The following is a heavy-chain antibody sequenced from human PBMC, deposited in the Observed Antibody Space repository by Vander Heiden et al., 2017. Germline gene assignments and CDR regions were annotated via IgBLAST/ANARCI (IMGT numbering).Heavy chain of an antibody. CDR2: INPNSGGT. CDR1: GYTFTGYY. D-gene: IGHD6-13*01. Sequence: QVQLVQSGAEVKKPGASVKVSCTASGYTFTGYYMHWVRQAPGQGLEWMGWINPNSGGTNYAQKLQGRVTMTRDTSISTAYMELSRMRSDETAVYYCARDLGVAAPSEGTFDIWGQGTMVTVYS. V-gene: IGHV1-2*02. CDR3: ARDLGVAAPSEGTFDI. J-gene: IGHJ3*02.